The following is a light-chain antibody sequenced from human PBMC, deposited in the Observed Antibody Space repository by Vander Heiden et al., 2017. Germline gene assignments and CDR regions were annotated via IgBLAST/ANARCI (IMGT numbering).Light chain of an antibody. J-gene: IGLJ3*02. CDR3: NSRDSSGNHWV. Sequence: SSELTQDPAVSVALGQTVRITCQGDSLRSYYASWYQQKPGQAPVLVIYGKNSRPSGIPDRFSGSSSGNTASLTITGAQAEEEADYYCNSRDSSGNHWVFGGGTKLTVL. CDR1: SLRSYY. V-gene: IGLV3-19*01. CDR2: GKN.